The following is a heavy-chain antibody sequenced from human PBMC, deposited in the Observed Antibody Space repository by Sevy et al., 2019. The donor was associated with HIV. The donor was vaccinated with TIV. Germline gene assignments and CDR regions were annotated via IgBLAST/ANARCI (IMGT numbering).Heavy chain of an antibody. J-gene: IGHJ4*02. Sequence: GGSLRLSCAASGFTFSSYAMSWVRQAPGKGLEWVSAISGSGGSTYYADSVKGRFTISRDNSENTLYLQMNSLRAEDTAVYYCAKDRTYSSGWFPYWGQGTLVTVSS. CDR1: GFTFSSYA. D-gene: IGHD6-19*01. V-gene: IGHV3-23*01. CDR3: AKDRTYSSGWFPY. CDR2: ISGSGGST.